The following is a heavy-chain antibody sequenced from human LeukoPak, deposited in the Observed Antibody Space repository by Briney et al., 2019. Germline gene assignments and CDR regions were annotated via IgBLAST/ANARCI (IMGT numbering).Heavy chain of an antibody. CDR1: GFTFSSYS. Sequence: GGSLRLSCAASGFTFSSYSMNWVRQAPGKGLEWVSSISSSSSYIYYADSVKGRFTISRGNAKDSLYLQMNSLRAEDTAVYYCARDSASRGTTFDYWGQGTLVTVSS. J-gene: IGHJ4*02. D-gene: IGHD4-11*01. V-gene: IGHV3-21*01. CDR3: ARDSASRGTTFDY. CDR2: ISSSSSYI.